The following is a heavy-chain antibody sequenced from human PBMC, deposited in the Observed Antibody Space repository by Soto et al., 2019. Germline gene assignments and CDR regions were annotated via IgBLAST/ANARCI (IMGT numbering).Heavy chain of an antibody. Sequence: SETLSLTCTVSNASISSRKWWTWVRHTPGKGLEWIGEIYHSGSINHNPSLKSRVTMSVDKSNNQFSLKMTSVTAADTAVYYCVRQGIGALHGLVDVWGQGTTVTVSS. D-gene: IGHD1-26*01. J-gene: IGHJ6*02. CDR1: NASISSRKW. CDR3: VRQGIGALHGLVDV. CDR2: IYHSGSI. V-gene: IGHV4-4*02.